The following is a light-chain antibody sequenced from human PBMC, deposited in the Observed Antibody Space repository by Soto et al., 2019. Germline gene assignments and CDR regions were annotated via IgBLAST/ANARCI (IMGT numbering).Light chain of an antibody. CDR2: AAS. CDR1: QSISSW. V-gene: IGKV1D-12*01. CDR3: QQANSFPWT. Sequence: DIQMTQSPSSVSASVGDRVTITCRASQSISSWLAWYQQKPGKAPSLLIYAASTLQSGVPSRFSGSGSGTEFPLTISSLQPEDFATYFCQQANSFPWTFGPGTKVELQ. J-gene: IGKJ1*01.